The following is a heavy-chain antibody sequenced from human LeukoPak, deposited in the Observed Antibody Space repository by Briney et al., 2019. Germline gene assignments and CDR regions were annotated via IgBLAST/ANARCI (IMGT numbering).Heavy chain of an antibody. D-gene: IGHD3-10*01. CDR3: ARAGGGGSGSYYNYYYYMDV. CDR1: GGSFSGYY. V-gene: IGHV4-34*12. J-gene: IGHJ6*03. CDR2: IIHSGST. Sequence: SETLSLTCAVYGGSFSGYYWSWIRQPPGKGLEWIGDIIHSGSTNYNPSLKSRVTISVDTSKNQFSPRLTSVTAADTAVYYCARAGGGGSGSYYNYYYYMDVWGKGTTVTVSS.